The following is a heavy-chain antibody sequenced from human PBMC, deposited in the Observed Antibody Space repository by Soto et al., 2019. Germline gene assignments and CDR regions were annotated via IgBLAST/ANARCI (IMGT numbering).Heavy chain of an antibody. J-gene: IGHJ4*02. Sequence: QLQLQESGPGLVKPSETLSLTCSVSGGSVTSSAYYWGWIRQPPGKGLDWIGTRSYSGRPFYNPSLKSRVTISVDTSNNPFSLNLSSVTAADTAIYYRARQSKLDKFDSWGQGSLVTVSS. CDR2: RSYSGRP. CDR1: GGSVTSSAYY. D-gene: IGHD1-7*01. V-gene: IGHV4-39*01. CDR3: ARQSKLDKFDS.